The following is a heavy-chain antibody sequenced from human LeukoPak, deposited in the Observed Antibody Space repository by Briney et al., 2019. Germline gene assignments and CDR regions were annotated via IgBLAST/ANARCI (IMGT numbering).Heavy chain of an antibody. V-gene: IGHV3-21*01. CDR3: ARAHPGVQEAFDY. CDR1: GFTFSSYS. CDR2: ISSSRSYI. J-gene: IGHJ4*02. D-gene: IGHD3-10*01. Sequence: GGSLRLSCAASGFTFSSYSMSWVRQVPGKGLEWVSSISSSRSYIYYADSVNGRFTISRDNSKNTLYLQMNSLRAEDTAVYYCARAHPGVQEAFDYWGQGTLVTVSS.